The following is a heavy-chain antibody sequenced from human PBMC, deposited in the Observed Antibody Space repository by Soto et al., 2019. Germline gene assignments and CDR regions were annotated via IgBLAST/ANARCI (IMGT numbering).Heavy chain of an antibody. J-gene: IGHJ3*02. CDR3: AKVTNNIVVVVAAIWEVNDAFDI. CDR1: GFTFSSYA. V-gene: IGHV3-23*01. CDR2: ISGSGGST. D-gene: IGHD2-15*01. Sequence: GGSLRLSCAASGFTFSSYAMSWVRQAPGKGLEWVSAISGSGGSTYYADSVKGRFTISRDNSKNTLYLQMNSLRAEDTAVYYCAKVTNNIVVVVAAIWEVNDAFDIWGQGTMVTVSS.